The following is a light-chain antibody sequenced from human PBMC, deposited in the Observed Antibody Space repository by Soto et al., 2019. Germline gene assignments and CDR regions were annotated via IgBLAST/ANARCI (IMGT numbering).Light chain of an antibody. V-gene: IGLV2-14*03. Sequence: QCDLTQPASVSGAAGGAITISCIGTSSDVGAFNYVSWYQHHPGKAPKLIIYDVTDRPSGVSTRFSASKSGNTASLTISGLQAEDEADYYCSSYTTRNTEVFGTGTKVTVL. CDR2: DVT. J-gene: IGLJ1*01. CDR1: SSDVGAFNY. CDR3: SSYTTRNTEV.